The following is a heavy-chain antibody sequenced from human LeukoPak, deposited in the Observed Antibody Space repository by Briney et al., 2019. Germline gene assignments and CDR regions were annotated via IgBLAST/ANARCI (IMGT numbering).Heavy chain of an antibody. CDR2: TRHDGSND. CDR1: GFTFNTYG. V-gene: IGHV3-30*02. J-gene: IGHJ4*02. D-gene: IGHD3-22*01. CDR3: ARSYYYDSSGTPDY. Sequence: GGSLRLSCAASGFTFNTYGMHWVRQAPGKGPEWVAFTRHDGSNDYYTDSVKGRFTISRDNSKNTLYLQMNSLRAEDTAVYYCARSYYYDSSGTPDYWGQGTLVTVSS.